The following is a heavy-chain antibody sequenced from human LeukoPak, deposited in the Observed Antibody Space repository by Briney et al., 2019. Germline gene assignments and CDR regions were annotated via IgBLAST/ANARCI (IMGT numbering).Heavy chain of an antibody. CDR2: INHSGST. Sequence: SETLSLTCAVYGGSFSGYYWSWIRQPPGKGLEWIGEINHSGSTNYNPSLKSRVTISVDTSKNQFSLKLSSVTAADTAVYYCARYYDILTGPMIWFDPWGQGTLVTVSS. J-gene: IGHJ5*02. D-gene: IGHD3-9*01. CDR1: GGSFSGYY. CDR3: ARYYDILTGPMIWFDP. V-gene: IGHV4-34*01.